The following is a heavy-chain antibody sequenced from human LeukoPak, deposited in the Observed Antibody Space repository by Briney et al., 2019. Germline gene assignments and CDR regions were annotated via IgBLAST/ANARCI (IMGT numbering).Heavy chain of an antibody. CDR1: GFTFSSYA. CDR2: ISYDGSNK. D-gene: IGHD6-13*01. Sequence: PGGSLRLSCAASGFTFSSYAMHWVRQAPGKGLEWVAVISYDGSNKYYADSVKGRFTISRDNSKNTLYLQMNSRRAEDTAVYHCARDQGGRSWYPGYYYYGMDVWGQGTTVTVSS. CDR3: ARDQGGRSWYPGYYYYGMDV. J-gene: IGHJ6*02. V-gene: IGHV3-30-3*01.